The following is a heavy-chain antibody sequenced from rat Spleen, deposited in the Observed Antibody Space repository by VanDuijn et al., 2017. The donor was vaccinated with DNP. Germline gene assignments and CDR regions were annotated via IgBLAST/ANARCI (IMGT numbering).Heavy chain of an antibody. D-gene: IGHD1-2*01. Sequence: EVQLVESGGGLVQPGRSLKLPCAASGFTFSNYDMAWVRQAPTKGLEWVASISTSGGNTYYRDSVKGRFTVSRDNAKSTLYLQMDSLRSEDTATYFCARHEDYSSYIYGFAYWGQGTLVTVSS. CDR2: ISTSGGNT. V-gene: IGHV5-25*01. CDR3: ARHEDYSSYIYGFAY. CDR1: GFTFSNYD. J-gene: IGHJ3*01.